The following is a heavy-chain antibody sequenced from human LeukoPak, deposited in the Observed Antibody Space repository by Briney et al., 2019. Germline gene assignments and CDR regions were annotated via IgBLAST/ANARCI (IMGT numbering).Heavy chain of an antibody. Sequence: GGSLRLSCAASGFTFSSYGMHWVRQAPGKGLEWVSGISPGGEIPYYADSVKGRFTISRDNSKDTVSLQMHSLRAEDTATYYCAKDDGWLHYYHWGQGTLVTVSS. CDR3: AKDDGWLHYYH. D-gene: IGHD3-10*01. CDR2: ISPGGEIP. CDR1: GFTFSSYG. V-gene: IGHV3-23*01. J-gene: IGHJ4*02.